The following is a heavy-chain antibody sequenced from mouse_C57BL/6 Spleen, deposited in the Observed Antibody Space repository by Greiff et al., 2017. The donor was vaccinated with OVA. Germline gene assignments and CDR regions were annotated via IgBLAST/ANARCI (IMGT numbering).Heavy chain of an antibody. V-gene: IGHV1-81*01. CDR1: GYTFTSYG. D-gene: IGHD1-1*01. J-gene: IGHJ2*01. CDR3: ARDSSSLHYFDY. CDR2: IYPRSGNT. Sequence: VQLQQSGAELARPGASVKLSCKASGYTFTSYGISWLKQRTGQGLEWIGEIYPRSGNTYYNEKFKGKATLTADKSSSTAYMELRSLTSEDSAVYFCARDSSSLHYFDYWGQGTTLTVSS.